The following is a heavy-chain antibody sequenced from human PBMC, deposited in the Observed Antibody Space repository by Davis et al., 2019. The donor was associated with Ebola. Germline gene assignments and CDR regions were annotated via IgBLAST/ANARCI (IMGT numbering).Heavy chain of an antibody. D-gene: IGHD5-18*01. CDR1: GITFSPYA. J-gene: IGHJ6*04. CDR2: ISSSSSYI. Sequence: GGSLRLSCVASGITFSPYAMNWVRQAPGKGLEWVSSISSSSSYIYYADSVKGRFTISRDNAKNTLYLQMNSLRAEDTAVYYCARRSGYSYGYEGMDVWGKGTTVTVSS. V-gene: IGHV3-21*01. CDR3: ARRSGYSYGYEGMDV.